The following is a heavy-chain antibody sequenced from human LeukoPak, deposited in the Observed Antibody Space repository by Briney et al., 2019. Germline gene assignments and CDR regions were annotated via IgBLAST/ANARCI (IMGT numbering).Heavy chain of an antibody. CDR1: GFTFDDYA. Sequence: GGSLRLSCAASGFTFDDYAMHWVRQAPGKGLEWVSGISWNSGSIGYADSVKGRFTISRDNAKNSLYLQMNSLRAEDTALYYCAKADRGYSYGGLAFDIWGQGTMVTVSS. J-gene: IGHJ3*02. CDR3: AKADRGYSYGGLAFDI. D-gene: IGHD5-18*01. V-gene: IGHV3-9*01. CDR2: ISWNSGSI.